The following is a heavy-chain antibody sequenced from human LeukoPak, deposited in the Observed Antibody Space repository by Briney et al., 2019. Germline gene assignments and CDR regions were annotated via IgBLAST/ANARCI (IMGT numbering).Heavy chain of an antibody. CDR1: GGSISSGSYY. J-gene: IGHJ4*02. Sequence: TSETLSLTCTVSGGSISSGSYYWSWIRQPAGKGLEWIGRIYTSGSTNYNPSLKSRVTISVDTSKNQFSLKLSSVTAADTAVYYCARVAAMALDYWGQGTLVTVSS. CDR3: ARVAAMALDY. CDR2: IYTSGST. V-gene: IGHV4-61*02. D-gene: IGHD5-18*01.